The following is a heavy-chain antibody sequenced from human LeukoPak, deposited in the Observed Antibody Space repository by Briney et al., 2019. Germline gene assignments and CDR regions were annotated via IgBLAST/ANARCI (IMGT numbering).Heavy chain of an antibody. Sequence: GGSLRLSCAASGFTFSSYSMNWVRQAPGKGLEWVSSISSSSSYIYYADSVKGRFTISRDNAKNSLYLQMNSLRAEDTAVYYCARGIPYDFWSGYYTDYYYYYMDVWGKGTTVTVSS. CDR3: ARGIPYDFWSGYYTDYYYYYMDV. CDR2: ISSSSSYI. J-gene: IGHJ6*03. D-gene: IGHD3-3*01. V-gene: IGHV3-21*01. CDR1: GFTFSSYS.